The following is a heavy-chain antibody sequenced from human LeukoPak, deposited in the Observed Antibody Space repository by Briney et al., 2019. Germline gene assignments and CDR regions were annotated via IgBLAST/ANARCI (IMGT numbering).Heavy chain of an antibody. CDR3: ARDYCSSTSCLYYYYYGMDV. Sequence: ASVKVSCKASGYTFTSYGISWVRQAPGQGLEWMGWINPNSGGTNYAQKFQGRVTMTRDTSISTAYMELSRLRSDDTAVYYCARDYCSSTSCLYYYYYGMDVWGQGTTVTVSS. CDR2: INPNSGGT. J-gene: IGHJ6*02. CDR1: GYTFTSYG. D-gene: IGHD2-2*01. V-gene: IGHV1-2*02.